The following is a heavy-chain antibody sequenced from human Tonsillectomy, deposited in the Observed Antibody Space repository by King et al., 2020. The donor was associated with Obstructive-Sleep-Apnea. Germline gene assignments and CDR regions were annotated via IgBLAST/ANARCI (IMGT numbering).Heavy chain of an antibody. V-gene: IGHV3-30*02. J-gene: IGHJ4*02. CDR1: GFTFSNYG. CDR2: IRYDGSDK. Sequence: VQLVESGGGVVQPWGSLRLSWASSGFTFSNYGMHWVRQAPGKGLDWVAFIRYDGSDKYYTDTGKGRFTISRDSSKHTLYLQMNSLRTEDTAVYYCAKPLRRAFGDYFDYWGQGTLVTVSS. CDR3: AKPLRRAFGDYFDY. D-gene: IGHD3-16*01.